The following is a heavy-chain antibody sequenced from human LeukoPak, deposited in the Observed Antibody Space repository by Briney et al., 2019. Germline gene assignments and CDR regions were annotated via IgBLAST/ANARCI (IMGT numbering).Heavy chain of an antibody. CDR1: GFTFSSYG. Sequence: GGSLRLSCAASGFTFSSYGMHWVRQAPGKGPEWVAVIWYDGSNKYYADSVKGRFTISRDNSKNTLYLQMNSLRAEDTAVYYCARDCTNGVCYGTDFDYWGQGTLVTVSS. V-gene: IGHV3-33*08. D-gene: IGHD2-8*01. CDR2: IWYDGSNK. J-gene: IGHJ4*02. CDR3: ARDCTNGVCYGTDFDY.